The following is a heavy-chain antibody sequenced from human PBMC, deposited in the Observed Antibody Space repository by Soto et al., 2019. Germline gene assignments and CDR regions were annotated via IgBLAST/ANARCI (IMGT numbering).Heavy chain of an antibody. CDR3: ARYDSSGYKGMDV. CDR1: VGSISSSSYY. V-gene: IGHV4-39*01. Sequence: SETLSLTCTVSVGSISSSSYYWGWIRQPPGKGLEWIGSIYYSGSTYYNPSLKSRVTISVDTSKNQFSLKLSSVTAADTAVYYCARYDSSGYKGMDVWGQGTTVTVSS. J-gene: IGHJ6*02. D-gene: IGHD3-22*01. CDR2: IYYSGST.